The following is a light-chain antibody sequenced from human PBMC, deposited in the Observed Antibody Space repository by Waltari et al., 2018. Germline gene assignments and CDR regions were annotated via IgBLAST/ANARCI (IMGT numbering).Light chain of an antibody. J-gene: IGLJ1*01. CDR2: EAT. CDR1: STDLASYNL. CDR3: CSYTGSSTSYG. Sequence: QSALPQPASVSGSPGQSLTITCTGASTDLASYNLVAWYQPHPNRSPKLIIYEATKRPSGISHRFSGAKSGATASLRISGLQADDEADYYCCSYTGSSTSYGCGGGTKVTVL. V-gene: IGLV2-23*01.